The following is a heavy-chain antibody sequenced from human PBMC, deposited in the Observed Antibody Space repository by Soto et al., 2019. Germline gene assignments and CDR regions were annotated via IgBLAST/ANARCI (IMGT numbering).Heavy chain of an antibody. D-gene: IGHD2-15*01. J-gene: IGHJ5*02. V-gene: IGHV3-23*01. CDR1: GFTFSSYA. CDR3: AKFGDLAIVVVVAATFSWFDP. Sequence: GGSLRLSCAASGFTFSSYAMSWVRQAPGKGLEWVSAISGSGGSTYYADSVKGRFTISRDNSKNTLYLQMNSLRAEDTAVYYCAKFGDLAIVVVVAATFSWFDPWGQGTLVTAPQ. CDR2: ISGSGGST.